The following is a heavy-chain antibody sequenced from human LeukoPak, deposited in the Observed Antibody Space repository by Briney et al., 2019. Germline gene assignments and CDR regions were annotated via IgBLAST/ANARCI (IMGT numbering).Heavy chain of an antibody. CDR3: ASHYSNPHIGPIYYFDY. CDR2: IKQDGSEK. D-gene: IGHD4-11*01. CDR1: GFTFSSYW. J-gene: IGHJ4*02. V-gene: IGHV3-7*01. Sequence: PGGSLRLSCAASGFTFSSYWMSWVRQAPGKGLEWVANIKQDGSEKYYVDSVKGQFTISRDNAKNSLYLQMNSLRAEDTAVYYCASHYSNPHIGPIYYFDYWGQGTLVTVSS.